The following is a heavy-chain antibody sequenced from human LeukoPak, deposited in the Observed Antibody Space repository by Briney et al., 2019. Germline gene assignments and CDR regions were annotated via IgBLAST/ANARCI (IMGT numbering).Heavy chain of an antibody. D-gene: IGHD6-13*01. V-gene: IGHV4-59*01. J-gene: IGHJ4*02. CDR2: IYYSGST. CDR1: GGSISSYY. Sequence: SETLSLTCTVSGGSISSYYWSWIRQPPGKGPEWIGYIYYSGSTNYNPSLKSRVTISVDTSKNQFSLKLSSVTAADTAVYYCARVKASSSWYSVDYWGQGTLVTVSS. CDR3: ARVKASSSWYSVDY.